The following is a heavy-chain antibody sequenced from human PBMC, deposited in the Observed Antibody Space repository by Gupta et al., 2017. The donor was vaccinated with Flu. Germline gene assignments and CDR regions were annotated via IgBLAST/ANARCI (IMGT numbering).Heavy chain of an antibody. CDR2: ISIRVVQ. Sequence: EVQLVESGGGLVQPGGSLRLSCSASGFTFSDYDVGWVRQGPGKALEWVSFISIRVVQYYTDSVKVRFTISSDNANNSAFLQMDSLRAEETAFYYCARDHWDS. CDR3: ARDHWDS. V-gene: IGHV3-48*03. CDR1: GFTFSDYD. J-gene: IGHJ5*01.